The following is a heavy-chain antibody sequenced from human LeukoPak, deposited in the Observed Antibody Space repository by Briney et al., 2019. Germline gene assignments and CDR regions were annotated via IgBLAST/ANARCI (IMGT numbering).Heavy chain of an antibody. CDR2: IYTSGST. J-gene: IGHJ4*02. V-gene: IGHV4-61*02. D-gene: IGHD4-23*01. CDR1: GGSMSSGSYY. CDR3: ARGYGGSYVDY. Sequence: SETLSLTCTVSGGSMSSGSYYWSWIRQPAGKGLERIGRIYTSGSTNYNPSLKSRVTISVDTSKNQFSLKLSSVTAADTAVYYCARGYGGSYVDYWGRGTLVTVSS.